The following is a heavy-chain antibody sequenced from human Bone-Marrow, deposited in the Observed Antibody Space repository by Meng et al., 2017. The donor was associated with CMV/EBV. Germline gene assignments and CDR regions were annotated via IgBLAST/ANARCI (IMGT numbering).Heavy chain of an antibody. V-gene: IGHV1-18*01. CDR1: GYTFTSYG. Sequence: ASVKVSCKASGYTFTSYGISWVRQAPGQGLEWMGWISAYNGNTNCAQKLQGRVTMTTDTSTSTAYMELRSLRSDDTAVYYCAGDGSGSYLSGWFDPWGQGTLVTVSS. D-gene: IGHD1-26*01. J-gene: IGHJ5*02. CDR2: ISAYNGNT. CDR3: AGDGSGSYLSGWFDP.